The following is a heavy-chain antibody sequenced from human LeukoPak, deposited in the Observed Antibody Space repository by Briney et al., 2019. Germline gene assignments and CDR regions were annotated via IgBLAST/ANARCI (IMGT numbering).Heavy chain of an antibody. CDR2: IRYDGSDK. D-gene: IGHD6-19*01. V-gene: IGHV3-30*02. Sequence: GGSLRLSCAASGFISTDYGMHWVRQAPGKGLEWLTFIRYDGSDKYYADSVKGRFTISRDNSKNTLYLQMNSLRPEDTAVYYCAKDLGQWLVLFLPDWGQGTLVTVSS. CDR1: GFISTDYG. CDR3: AKDLGQWLVLFLPD. J-gene: IGHJ4*02.